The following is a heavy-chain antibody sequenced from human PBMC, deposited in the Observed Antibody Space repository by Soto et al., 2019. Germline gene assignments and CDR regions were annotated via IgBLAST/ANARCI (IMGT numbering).Heavy chain of an antibody. CDR3: ARGIGDSSGRYNWFDP. CDR2: IIPIFGTA. CDR1: GGTFSSYA. Sequence: GASVKVSCKASGGTFSSYAISWVRQAPGQGLEWMGVIIPIFGTANYAQKFQGRVTITADESTSTAYMELSSLRSEDTAVYYCARGIGDSSGRYNWFDPWGQGTLVTVSS. J-gene: IGHJ5*02. D-gene: IGHD6-19*01. V-gene: IGHV1-69*13.